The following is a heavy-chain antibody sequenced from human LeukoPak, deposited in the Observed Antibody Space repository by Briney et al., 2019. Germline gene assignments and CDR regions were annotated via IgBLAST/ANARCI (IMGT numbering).Heavy chain of an antibody. J-gene: IGHJ4*02. CDR3: AKGPDYYDSSGYSYYFDY. Sequence: GGSLRLSCAASGIPFTTSDMHWVRQAPGKGLEWVAFIRHDGSYKDYADSVKGRFTISRDNSKNTLYLQMNSLRAEDTALYYCAKGPDYYDSSGYSYYFDYWGQGTLVTVSS. CDR1: GIPFTTSD. CDR2: IRHDGSYK. V-gene: IGHV3-30*02. D-gene: IGHD3-22*01.